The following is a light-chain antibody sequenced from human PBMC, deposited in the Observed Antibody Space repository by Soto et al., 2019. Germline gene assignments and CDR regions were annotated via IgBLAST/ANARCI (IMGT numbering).Light chain of an antibody. J-gene: IGKJ1*01. CDR3: QQYGSSFGT. Sequence: EIVLTQSPGTLSLSPGERATLSCRASQSVSSNHLAWYQQKPGQAPRLLIYDASRRATGIPDRFSGSGSGTDFTLTISRLEPEDFAVYYCQQYGSSFGTFGQGTKVEIK. CDR1: QSVSSNH. CDR2: DAS. V-gene: IGKV3-20*01.